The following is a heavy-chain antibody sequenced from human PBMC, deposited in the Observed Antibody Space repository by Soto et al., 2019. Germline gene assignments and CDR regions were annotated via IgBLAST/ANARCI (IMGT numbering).Heavy chain of an antibody. CDR3: ARDNDSSGYSGVYNWFDP. CDR2: ISAYNGNT. V-gene: IGHV1-18*01. J-gene: IGHJ5*02. Sequence: ASVKVSCKASGYTFTSYGISWVRQAPGQGLEWMGWISAYNGNTNYAQKLQGRVTMTTDTSTSTAYMELRSLRSDDTAVYYCARDNDSSGYSGVYNWFDPWGQGTLVTVSS. D-gene: IGHD3-22*01. CDR1: GYTFTSYG.